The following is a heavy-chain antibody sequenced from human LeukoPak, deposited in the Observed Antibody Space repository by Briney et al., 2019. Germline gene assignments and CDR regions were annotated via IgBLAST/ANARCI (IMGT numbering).Heavy chain of an antibody. V-gene: IGHV3-30-3*01. CDR1: GFTFSSYA. D-gene: IGHD3-3*01. CDR2: ISYDGSNK. Sequence: GGSLRLSCAASGFTFSSYAMHWVRQAPGKGLEWVAVISYDGSNKYYADSVKGRFTISRDNSKNTLYLQMNSLRAEDTAVYYCAKLYDFWSPSAFDIWGQGTMVTVSS. CDR3: AKLYDFWSPSAFDI. J-gene: IGHJ3*02.